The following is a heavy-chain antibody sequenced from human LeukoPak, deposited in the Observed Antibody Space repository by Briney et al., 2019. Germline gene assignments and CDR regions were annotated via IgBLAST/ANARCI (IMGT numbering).Heavy chain of an antibody. Sequence: SETLSLTCIVSGGSVSSGSYYWSWIRQPPGKGLEWIGYIYYSGSTNYNPSLKSRVTISVDTSKNQFSLKLSSVTAADTAVYYCARDGATGAFDIWGQGTMVTVSS. J-gene: IGHJ3*02. CDR3: ARDGATGAFDI. D-gene: IGHD5-12*01. CDR2: IYYSGST. CDR1: GGSVSSGSYY. V-gene: IGHV4-61*01.